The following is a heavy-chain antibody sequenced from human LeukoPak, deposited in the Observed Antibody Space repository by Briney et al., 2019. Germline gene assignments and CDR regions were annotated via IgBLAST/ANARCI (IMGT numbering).Heavy chain of an antibody. CDR2: TRTDGSDK. CDR3: GKHDSAFAH. Sequence: GWSLTLSCVASGFIFSSYGMHWVRQAPGKGLEWVAFTRTDGSDKYYTGSVKGRFTISRDNSKNTLYLQMNSLRAEDTAVYYRGKHDSAFAHWGQGTLVTVSS. CDR1: GFIFSSYG. V-gene: IGHV3-30*02. J-gene: IGHJ4*02. D-gene: IGHD1-26*01.